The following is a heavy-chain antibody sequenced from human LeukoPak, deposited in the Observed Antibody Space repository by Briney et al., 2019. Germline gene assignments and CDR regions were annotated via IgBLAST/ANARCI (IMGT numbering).Heavy chain of an antibody. V-gene: IGHV4-61*01. Sequence: PSETLSLTCTVSGGSVSSGSYYWSWIRQPPGKGLEWFGYIYYSGSTNYNPSLKSRATISVDTSKNQFSLKLSSVTAADTAVYYCARGYYYGSGSYYYSYYYGMDVWGKGTTVTVSS. J-gene: IGHJ6*04. CDR3: ARGYYYGSGSYYYSYYYGMDV. CDR2: IYYSGST. D-gene: IGHD3-10*01. CDR1: GGSVSSGSYY.